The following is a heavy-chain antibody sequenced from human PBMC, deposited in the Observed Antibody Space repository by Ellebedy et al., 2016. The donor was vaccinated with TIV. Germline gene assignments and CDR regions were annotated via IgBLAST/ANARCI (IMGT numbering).Heavy chain of an antibody. CDR1: GFSLSTSGVG. CDR2: IFWDDDK. J-gene: IGHJ6*03. CDR3: AHRLYCSGGNGPLPMDV. D-gene: IGHD2-15*01. V-gene: IGHV2-5*02. Sequence: SGPTLVKPTQTLTLTCTFSGFSLSTSGVGVGWIRQPPGKALEWLALIFWDDDKRYSPSLKSRLTITKGTSEDQVVLTMTNMDPVDTATYYCAHRLYCSGGNGPLPMDVWGRGTTVTVSS.